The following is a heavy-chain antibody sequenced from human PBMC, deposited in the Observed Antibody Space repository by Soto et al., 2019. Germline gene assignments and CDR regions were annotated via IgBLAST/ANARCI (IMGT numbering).Heavy chain of an antibody. CDR3: ARVYDILTGYYPSDY. CDR2: ISAYNGNT. V-gene: IGHV1-18*01. Sequence: ASVTVSCKASGYTFTSYGISWVRQAPGQGLEWMGWISAYNGNTNYAQKLQGRVTMTTDTSTSTAYMELRSLRSDDTAVYYCARVYDILTGYYPSDYWGQGTLVTVSS. CDR1: GYTFTSYG. J-gene: IGHJ4*02. D-gene: IGHD3-9*01.